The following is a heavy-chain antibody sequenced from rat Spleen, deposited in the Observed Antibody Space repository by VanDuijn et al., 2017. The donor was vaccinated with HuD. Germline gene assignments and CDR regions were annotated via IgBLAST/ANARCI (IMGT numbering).Heavy chain of an antibody. CDR2: ISTGGGNT. Sequence: EVQLVESGGGLVQPGRSMKLSCAALGFTFSNYYMAWVRQAPTKGLEWVASISTGGGNTYYRDSVKGRFTISRDKAKSTLYLQMESLRSEDTATYYWERHAYDGSYYYGSGYWYVDFWGPGTMVTVSS. D-gene: IGHD1-12*02. V-gene: IGHV5-25*01. CDR3: ERHAYDGSYYYGSGYWYVDF. J-gene: IGHJ1*01. CDR1: GFTFSNYY.